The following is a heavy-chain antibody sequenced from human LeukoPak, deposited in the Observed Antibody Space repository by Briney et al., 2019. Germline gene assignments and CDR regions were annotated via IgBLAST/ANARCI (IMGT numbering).Heavy chain of an antibody. CDR2: IYYSGST. V-gene: IGHV4-61*08. CDR3: ARDLGFDIAAAGDRWFDP. Sequence: SGPTLVNPTQTLTLTCTFAGFSLSTSGMRVSWIRQPPGKGLEWMGHIYYSGSTNYNPSLKSRFTISVDTSKNQFSLKLSSVTAADTAVYYCARDLGFDIAAAGDRWFDPWGQGTLVTVSS. CDR1: GFSLSTSGMR. D-gene: IGHD6-13*01. J-gene: IGHJ5*02.